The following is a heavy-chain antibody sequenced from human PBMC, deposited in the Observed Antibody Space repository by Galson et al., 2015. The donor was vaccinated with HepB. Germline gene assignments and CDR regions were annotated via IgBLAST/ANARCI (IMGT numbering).Heavy chain of an antibody. V-gene: IGHV3-9*01. Sequence: SLRLSCAGSGFIFDDYTMHWVRQVPGKGLEWVSRISWNSGNIGYADSVKGRFTISRDNAENSLFLQVDSLTAEDTALYYCAKDMGHGDYGWAFDVWGQGTMVIVSS. CDR2: ISWNSGNI. D-gene: IGHD4-17*01. CDR1: GFIFDDYT. J-gene: IGHJ3*01. CDR3: AKDMGHGDYGWAFDV.